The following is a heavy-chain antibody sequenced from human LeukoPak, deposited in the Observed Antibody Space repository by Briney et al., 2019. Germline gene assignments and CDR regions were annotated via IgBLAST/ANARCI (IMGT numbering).Heavy chain of an antibody. Sequence: GGSLRLSCAASGFTFSSYGMHWVRQAPGKGLEWVAVISYDGSNKYYADSVKGRFTISRDNSKNTLYLQMNSLRAEDTAVYYCAKDNPDYGTIDYWGQGTLVTVSS. J-gene: IGHJ4*02. V-gene: IGHV3-30*18. CDR3: AKDNPDYGTIDY. CDR2: ISYDGSNK. D-gene: IGHD4-17*01. CDR1: GFTFSSYG.